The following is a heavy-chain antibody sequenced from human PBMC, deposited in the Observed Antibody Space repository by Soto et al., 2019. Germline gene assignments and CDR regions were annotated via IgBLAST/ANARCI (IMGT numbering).Heavy chain of an antibody. V-gene: IGHV3-33*01. J-gene: IGHJ6*02. CDR3: AREYPRGSRYGMDV. D-gene: IGHD3-16*01. Sequence: LRLSCAASGFTFSSYGMHWVRQAPGKGLEWVAVIWYDGSNKYYADSVKGRFTISRDNSKNTLYLQMNSLRAEDTAVYYCAREYPRGSRYGMDVWGQGTTVTVSS. CDR1: GFTFSSYG. CDR2: IWYDGSNK.